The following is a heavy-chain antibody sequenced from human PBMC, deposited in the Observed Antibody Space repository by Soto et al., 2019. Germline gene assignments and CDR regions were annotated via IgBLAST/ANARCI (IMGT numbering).Heavy chain of an antibody. J-gene: IGHJ4*02. CDR3: ARGHIAAAGPGADY. CDR1: GFTFSSYS. Sequence: GGSLRLSCAASGFTFSSYSMNWVRQAPGKGLEWVSSISSSSSYIYYADSVKGRFTISRDNAKNSLYLQMNSLRAEDTAVYYCARGHIAAAGPGADYWGQGTLVTVSS. V-gene: IGHV3-21*01. D-gene: IGHD6-13*01. CDR2: ISSSSSYI.